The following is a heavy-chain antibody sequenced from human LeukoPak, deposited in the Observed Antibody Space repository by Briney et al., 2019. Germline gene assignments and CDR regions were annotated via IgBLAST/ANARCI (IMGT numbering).Heavy chain of an antibody. D-gene: IGHD2-2*02. V-gene: IGHV3-23*01. CDR2: ISGSGGST. CDR1: GFTFSSYA. J-gene: IGHJ4*02. Sequence: QPGGSLRLSCAASGFTFSSYAMSWVRQAPGKGLEWVSGISGSGGSTYYADSVKGRFTISRDNSKNTLYLQINSLRAEDTAVYYCAKDPHLGCSSTSCYTGFDYWGQGTLVTVSS. CDR3: AKDPHLGCSSTSCYTGFDY.